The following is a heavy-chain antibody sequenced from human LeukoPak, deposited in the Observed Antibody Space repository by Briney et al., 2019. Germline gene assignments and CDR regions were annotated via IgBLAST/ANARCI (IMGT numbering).Heavy chain of an antibody. CDR3: ARDTHYDSSGLYPPGDP. CDR1: GFTFSSYA. J-gene: IGHJ5*02. CDR2: ISYDGSNK. D-gene: IGHD3-22*01. V-gene: IGHV3-30-3*01. Sequence: PGRSLRLSCAASGFTFSSYAMHWVRQAPGKGLEWVAVISYDGSNKYYADSVKGRFTISRDNSKNTLYLQMNSLRAEDTAVYYCARDTHYDSSGLYPPGDPWGQGTLVTVSS.